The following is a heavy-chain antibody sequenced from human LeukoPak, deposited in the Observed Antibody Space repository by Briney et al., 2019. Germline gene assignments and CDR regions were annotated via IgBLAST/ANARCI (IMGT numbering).Heavy chain of an antibody. CDR2: INYSGST. J-gene: IGHJ4*02. CDR1: GGSISSSSYY. Sequence: SETLSLTCTVSGGSISSSSYYWGWIRQPPGKGLEWIGSINYSGSTYNNPSLKSRVTISVDTSKNQFSLKLSSVTAADTAVYYCARLEYYDILTGYWPDYWGQRTLVTVSS. CDR3: ARLEYYDILTGYWPDY. V-gene: IGHV4-39*01. D-gene: IGHD3-9*01.